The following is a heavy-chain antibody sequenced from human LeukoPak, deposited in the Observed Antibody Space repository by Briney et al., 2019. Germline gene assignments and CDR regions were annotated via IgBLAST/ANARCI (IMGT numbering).Heavy chain of an antibody. J-gene: IGHJ4*02. CDR1: GFIFSDYY. CDR2: ISKSGNTI. Sequence: GGSLRLSCAASGFIFSDYYMSWIRQAPGKGLEWVSYISKSGNTIYYADSVKGRFTFSRDNAKNSLYLQMNSLRAEDTAVYYCARDPYGVGRFDYWGQGTLVTVSS. V-gene: IGHV3-11*04. CDR3: ARDPYGVGRFDY. D-gene: IGHD3-10*01.